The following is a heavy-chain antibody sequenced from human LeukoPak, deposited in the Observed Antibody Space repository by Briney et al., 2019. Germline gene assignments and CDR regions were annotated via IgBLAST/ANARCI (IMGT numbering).Heavy chain of an antibody. J-gene: IGHJ4*02. V-gene: IGHV3-64*01. CDR2: ISSNGGST. D-gene: IGHD3-3*01. CDR1: GVTFSSYA. CDR3: ARVGDEPYYDFWSGYYGY. Sequence: SGGSLRLSCAAPGVTFSSYAMHWVRQAPGKGLEYVSAISSNGGSTYYANSVKGRFTISRDNSKNTLYLQMGSLRAEDMAVYYCARVGDEPYYDFWSGYYGYWGQGTLVTVSS.